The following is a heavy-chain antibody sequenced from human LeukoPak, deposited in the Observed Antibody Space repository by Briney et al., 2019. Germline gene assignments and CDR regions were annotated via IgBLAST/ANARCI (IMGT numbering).Heavy chain of an antibody. CDR1: GGSISSCSYY. Sequence: SETLSLTCTVSGGSISSCSYYWGWIRQRPGKGLVWLGSSYCSRSTYSNSTVKSRATISVDTSKYLCYLKLSSVTAPERAVYYSARHGRVFSSTYLDYWGQGTLVTVSP. D-gene: IGHD2/OR15-2a*01. CDR3: ARHGRVFSSTYLDY. J-gene: IGHJ4*02. V-gene: IGHV4-39*01. CDR2: SYCSRST.